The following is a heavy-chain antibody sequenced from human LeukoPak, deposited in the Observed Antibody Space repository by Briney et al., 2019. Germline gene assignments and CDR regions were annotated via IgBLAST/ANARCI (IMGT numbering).Heavy chain of an antibody. CDR2: IKGSGGDP. V-gene: IGHV3-23*01. CDR1: GFTFSTYA. CDR3: ARWLHWYFDL. Sequence: GGSLRLSCAASGFTFSTYAMGWVRQAPGKGLEWVSSIKGSGGDPFYADSVKGRFTISRDNAKTSLHLQMNSLGDEDTAVYYCARWLHWYFDLWGRGTLVTVSS. D-gene: IGHD5-12*01. J-gene: IGHJ2*01.